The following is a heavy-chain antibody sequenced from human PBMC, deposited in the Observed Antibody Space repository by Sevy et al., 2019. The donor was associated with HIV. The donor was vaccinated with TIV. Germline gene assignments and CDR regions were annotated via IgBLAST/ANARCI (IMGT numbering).Heavy chain of an antibody. CDR1: GYTVTELS. V-gene: IGHV1-24*01. CDR2: FDPEDGET. J-gene: IGHJ3*02. Sequence: ASVKVSCKLSGYTVTELSMHWVRQAPGKGLEWMGGFDPEDGETIYARKFQGRVTMTEDTATDTYYMELSNLRSEDMAVYYCARYKAWDIATQYAFEMWGQGTLVTVSS. CDR3: ARYKAWDIATQYAFEM. D-gene: IGHD5-18*01.